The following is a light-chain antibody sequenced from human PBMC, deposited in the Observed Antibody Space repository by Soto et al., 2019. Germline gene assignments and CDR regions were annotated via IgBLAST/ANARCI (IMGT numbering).Light chain of an antibody. J-gene: IGLJ3*02. Sequence: QSALTQPASVSGSPGQSITISCTGTSNDVGGYNFVSWYQQHPGKAPKLMIYEVSNRPSGVSNRFSGSKSGNTASLTISRLQCEVEDDYLCNSYTNSITRVFGGGTKLTVL. CDR1: SNDVGGYNF. CDR2: EVS. CDR3: NSYTNSITRV. V-gene: IGLV2-14*01.